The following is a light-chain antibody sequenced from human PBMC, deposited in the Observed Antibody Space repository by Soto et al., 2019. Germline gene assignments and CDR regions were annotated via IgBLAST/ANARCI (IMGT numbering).Light chain of an antibody. CDR3: QQYDSYST. V-gene: IGKV1-5*03. CDR1: QSISSW. Sequence: DIPMTQFPSTLSVSIGDRVTITCRASQSISSWLAWYQQKPGKAPNLLINKASSLASGVPSRFSGSGFGTEFTLTISSLQPDDIATYYCQQYDSYSTFGGGTKVEIK. CDR2: KAS. J-gene: IGKJ4*02.